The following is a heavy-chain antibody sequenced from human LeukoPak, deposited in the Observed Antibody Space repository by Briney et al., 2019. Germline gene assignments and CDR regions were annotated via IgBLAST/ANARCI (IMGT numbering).Heavy chain of an antibody. V-gene: IGHV3-21*01. D-gene: IGHD3-3*01. Sequence: GGSLRLSCAASGFTFSSYSMNWVRQAPGKGLELVSSISSSSSYIYYADSVKGRFTISRDNAKNSLYLQMNSLRAEDTAVYYCARGGPYTIFGVVSFDYWGQGTLVTVSS. CDR3: ARGGPYTIFGVVSFDY. CDR1: GFTFSSYS. CDR2: ISSSSSYI. J-gene: IGHJ4*02.